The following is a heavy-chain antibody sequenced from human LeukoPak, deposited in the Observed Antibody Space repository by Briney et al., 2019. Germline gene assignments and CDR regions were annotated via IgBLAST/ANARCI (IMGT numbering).Heavy chain of an antibody. D-gene: IGHD5-18*01. V-gene: IGHV3-23*01. Sequence: GGSLRLSCAASGFTFSSYAMSWVRQAPGKGLEWVSAISGSGGSTYYADSVKGRFTISRDNSKNTLYLQMNSLRAEDTAVYYCAKGDGRGYSYGAEDYWGQGTLVTVSS. CDR3: AKGDGRGYSYGAEDY. J-gene: IGHJ4*02. CDR1: GFTFSSYA. CDR2: ISGSGGST.